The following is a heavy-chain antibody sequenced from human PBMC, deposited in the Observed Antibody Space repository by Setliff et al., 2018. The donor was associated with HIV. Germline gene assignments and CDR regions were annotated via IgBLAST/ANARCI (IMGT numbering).Heavy chain of an antibody. Sequence: PGGSLRLSCAASGFTFSSYGMHWVRQAPGKGLEWVAVIWYDGSNKHYADSVRGRFTISRDDAEKSVYLQMNSLRAEDTAVYYCARAGVVEGYYYYYYMDVWGKGTTVTVSS. J-gene: IGHJ6*03. CDR3: ARAGVVEGYYYYYYMDV. CDR2: IWYDGSNK. D-gene: IGHD2-15*01. V-gene: IGHV3-33*08. CDR1: GFTFSSYG.